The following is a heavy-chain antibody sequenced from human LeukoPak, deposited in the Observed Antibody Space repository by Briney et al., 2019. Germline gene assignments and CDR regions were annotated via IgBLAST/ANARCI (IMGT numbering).Heavy chain of an antibody. D-gene: IGHD6-13*01. CDR2: ISGSGGST. CDR3: YAYSSSWYGSNFDY. J-gene: IGHJ4*02. CDR1: GFTFSSHH. V-gene: IGHV3-23*01. Sequence: PGGSLRLSCVASGFTFSSHHMSWVRQAPGKGLEWVSAISGSGGSTYYADSVKGRFTISRDNSKNTLYLQMNSLRAEDTAVYYCYAYSSSWYGSNFDYWGQGTLVTVSS.